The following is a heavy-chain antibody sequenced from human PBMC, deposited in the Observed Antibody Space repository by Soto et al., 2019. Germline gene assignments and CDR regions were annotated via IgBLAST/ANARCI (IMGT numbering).Heavy chain of an antibody. J-gene: IGHJ6*02. Sequence: SETLSLTCTVSGGSISSYYWSWIRQPPGKGLEWIGYIYYSGSTNYNPSLKSRVTISVDTSKNQFSLKLSSVTAADTAVYYCAREDLGVGYYGMDVWGQGTTVTVSS. CDR2: IYYSGST. D-gene: IGHD3-16*01. CDR1: GGSISSYY. V-gene: IGHV4-59*01. CDR3: AREDLGVGYYGMDV.